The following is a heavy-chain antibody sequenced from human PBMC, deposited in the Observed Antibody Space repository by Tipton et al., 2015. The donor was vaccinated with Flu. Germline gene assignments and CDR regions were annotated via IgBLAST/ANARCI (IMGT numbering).Heavy chain of an antibody. V-gene: IGHV4-34*01. CDR2: INHSGST. CDR3: ARDSSGYSIFFDY. CDR1: GGSFSGYC. D-gene: IGHD3-22*01. J-gene: IGHJ4*02. Sequence: TLSLTCAVYGGSFSGYCWSWIRQPPGKGLEWIGEINHSGSTNYSPSLKSRVTISVDTSKNQFSLKLSSVTAADTAVYYCARDSSGYSIFFDYWGQGTLVTVSS.